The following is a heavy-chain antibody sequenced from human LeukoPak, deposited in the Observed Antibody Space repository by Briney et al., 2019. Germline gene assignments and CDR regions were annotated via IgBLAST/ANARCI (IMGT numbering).Heavy chain of an antibody. V-gene: IGHV4-4*08. CDR2: IYTSGST. D-gene: IGHD2-2*01. Sequence: SETLSLTCTVSGGSISSYYWSWIRQPPGKGLEWIGRIYTSGSTNYNPSLKSRVTISVDTSKNQFSLKLSSVTTADTAVYYCARDLGYCSSTSCSDRGPLDYWGQGTLVTVSS. CDR1: GGSISSYY. CDR3: ARDLGYCSSTSCSDRGPLDY. J-gene: IGHJ4*02.